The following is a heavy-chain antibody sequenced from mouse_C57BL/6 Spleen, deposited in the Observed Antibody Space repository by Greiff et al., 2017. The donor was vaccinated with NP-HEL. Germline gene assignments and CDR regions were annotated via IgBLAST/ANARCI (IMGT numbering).Heavy chain of an antibody. D-gene: IGHD3-2*02. CDR1: GYSITSGYY. CDR3: ARDQDALDY. J-gene: IGHJ2*01. V-gene: IGHV3-6*01. Sequence: EVQLKESGPGLVKPSQSLSLTCSVTGYSITSGYYWNWIRQFPGNKLEWMGYISYDGSNNYNPSLKNRISITRDTSKNQFFLKLNSVTTEDTATYYCARDQDALDYWGQGTTLTVSS. CDR2: ISYDGSN.